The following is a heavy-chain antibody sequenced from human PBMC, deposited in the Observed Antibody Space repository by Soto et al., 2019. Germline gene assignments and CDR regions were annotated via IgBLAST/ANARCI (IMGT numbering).Heavy chain of an antibody. CDR1: GFTFSNYA. V-gene: IGHV3-23*01. CDR3: AKADTGPEFDY. Sequence: VQLLESGGGLVPPGGSLRLSCAASGFTFSNYAMSWVRQAPGTGLEWVSRVSDSGVSSYYADSVKGRFTITRDNPKKTLFLQMNRLSAEDTATYYCAKADTGPEFDYWGQGTLVTVSS. CDR2: VSDSGVSS. J-gene: IGHJ4*02.